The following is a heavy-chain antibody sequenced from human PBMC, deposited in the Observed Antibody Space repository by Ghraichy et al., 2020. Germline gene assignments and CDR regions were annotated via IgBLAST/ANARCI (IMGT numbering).Heavy chain of an antibody. D-gene: IGHD5-18*01. CDR3: AKGGYSYGDEPFDC. CDR2: IRYDGSYK. J-gene: IGHJ4*02. CDR1: GFTFSTFA. V-gene: IGHV3-30*02. Sequence: GGSLRLSCAASGFTFSTFAMHWVRQAPGKGLEWVAFIRYDGSYKYYADSVKGRFTISRDNSKNTLYLQMNSLRAEDTAVYYCAKGGYSYGDEPFDCWGQGTLVTVSS.